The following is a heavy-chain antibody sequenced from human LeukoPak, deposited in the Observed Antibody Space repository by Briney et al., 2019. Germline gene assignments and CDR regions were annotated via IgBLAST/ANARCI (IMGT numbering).Heavy chain of an antibody. CDR3: ATAPYDSIGIFDY. CDR1: GFTFTTYN. D-gene: IGHD3-22*01. J-gene: IGHJ4*02. V-gene: IGHV3-43*01. CDR2: ISWDGDST. Sequence: GGSLRLSCVGSGFTFTTYNMTWVRQAPGKGLECVSLISWDGDSTYYSDSVKGRFTISRDNNKNSLYLQMNSLRTEDTALYYCATAPYDSIGIFDYWGQGTLVTVSS.